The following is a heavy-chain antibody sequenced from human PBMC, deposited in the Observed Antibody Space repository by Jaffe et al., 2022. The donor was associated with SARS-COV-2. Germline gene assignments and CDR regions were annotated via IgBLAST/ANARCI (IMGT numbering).Heavy chain of an antibody. D-gene: IGHD4-17*01. V-gene: IGHV3-33*01. CDR3: ARDRGDYGDYLGRRGGHGMDV. CDR1: GFTFSNYG. CDR2: IWYDGSNK. Sequence: QVQLVESGGGVVQPGRSLRLSCAASGFTFSNYGMHWVRQAPGKGLEWVAVIWYDGSNKYSADSVKGRFTISRDNSKNTLYLQMNSLRAEDTAVYYCARDRGDYGDYLGRRGGHGMDVWGQGTTVTVSS. J-gene: IGHJ6*02.